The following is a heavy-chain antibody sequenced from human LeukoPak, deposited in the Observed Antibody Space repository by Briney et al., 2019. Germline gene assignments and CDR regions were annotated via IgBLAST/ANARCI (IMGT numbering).Heavy chain of an antibody. Sequence: PSETLSLTCAVYGGSFSGYYWSWIRQPPGKGLEWIGEINHSGSTNYNPSLKSRVTISVDTSKNQFSLKLSSVTAADTAVYYCARVPGYCTNGVRYEMVDYWGQGTLVTVSS. V-gene: IGHV4-34*01. CDR2: INHSGST. D-gene: IGHD2-8*01. CDR1: GGSFSGYY. J-gene: IGHJ4*02. CDR3: ARVPGYCTNGVRYEMVDY.